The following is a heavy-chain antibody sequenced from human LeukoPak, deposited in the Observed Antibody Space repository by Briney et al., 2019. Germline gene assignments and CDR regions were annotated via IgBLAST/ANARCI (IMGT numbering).Heavy chain of an antibody. D-gene: IGHD3-22*01. V-gene: IGHV3-23*01. J-gene: IGHJ4*02. CDR2: ISGSGGST. CDR3: ARDLGYYYDSSLAY. Sequence: GGSLRLSCAASGFTFSSYAMSWVRQAPGKGLEWVSAISGSGGSTYYADSVKGRFTISRDNSKNTLYLQMNSLRAEDTAVYYCARDLGYYYDSSLAYWGQGTLVTVSS. CDR1: GFTFSSYA.